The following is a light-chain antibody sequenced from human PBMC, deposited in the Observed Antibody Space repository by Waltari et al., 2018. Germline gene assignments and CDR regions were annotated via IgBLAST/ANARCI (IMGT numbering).Light chain of an antibody. J-gene: IGLJ1*01. CDR3: QSYDSSLSGEV. CDR2: EVN. CDR1: SSDVGSYNL. Sequence: QSALTQPASVSGSPEQSITISCTGTSSDVGSYNLVSWYQQHPGKAPKLMISEVNERPSGVSIRFSGSKSGTSASLAITGLQAEDEADYYCQSYDSSLSGEVFGTGTKVTVL. V-gene: IGLV2-14*02.